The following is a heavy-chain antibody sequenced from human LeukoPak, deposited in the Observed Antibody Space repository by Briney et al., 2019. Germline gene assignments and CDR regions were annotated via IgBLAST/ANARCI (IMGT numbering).Heavy chain of an antibody. CDR3: ARKTEGYCRGRSCYSYYYYMDV. J-gene: IGHJ6*03. D-gene: IGHD2-15*01. CDR2: IYYSGST. Sequence: SETLSLTCTVSGGSISSYYWSWIRQPPGKGLEWVGYIYYSGSTNYNPSLKSRVTISVDTSKNQFSLKLRPVTAADTAVYYCARKTEGYCRGRSCYSYYYYMDVWGKGTTVTVSS. CDR1: GGSISSYY. V-gene: IGHV4-59*01.